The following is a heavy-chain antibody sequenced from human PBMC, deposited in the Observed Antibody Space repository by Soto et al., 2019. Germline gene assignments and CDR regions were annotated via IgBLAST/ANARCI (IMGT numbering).Heavy chain of an antibody. CDR3: ARYAAEVTTFFDH. CDR2: IVPIYRTA. Sequence: SVKVSCKASGGTFSSYRINWVRQAPGQGLEWVGGIVPIYRTADYAQKFQGRVTITADESARTSYMELHSLRAEDTAVYYCARYAAEVTTFFDHWGQGTLVTVSS. CDR1: GGTFSSYR. J-gene: IGHJ4*02. D-gene: IGHD4-17*01. V-gene: IGHV1-69*13.